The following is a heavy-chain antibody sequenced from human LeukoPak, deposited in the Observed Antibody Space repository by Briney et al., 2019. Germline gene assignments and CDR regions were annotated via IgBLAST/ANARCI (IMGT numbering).Heavy chain of an antibody. V-gene: IGHV3-30*04. Sequence: TGRSLRLACAASRFTFTSYAMHWVRQAPGKGLEWVAVLSYDGRDKHYADSVKGRFTISRDNSKSTLYLQMNSLRAEDTAVYYCARDGGGTSADYYFDYWGQGTLSPSPQ. CDR2: LSYDGRDK. CDR3: ARDGGGTSADYYFDY. J-gene: IGHJ4*02. CDR1: RFTFTSYA. D-gene: IGHD2-2*01.